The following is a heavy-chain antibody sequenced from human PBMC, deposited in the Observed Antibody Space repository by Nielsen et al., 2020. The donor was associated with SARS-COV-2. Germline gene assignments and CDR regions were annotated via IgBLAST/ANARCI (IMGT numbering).Heavy chain of an antibody. J-gene: IGHJ4*02. D-gene: IGHD6-13*01. CDR2: ISWNSGSI. CDR3: AKDESYSYSSSWIDY. V-gene: IGHV3-9*01. CDR1: GFTFDDYA. Sequence: GGSLRLSCAASGFTFDDYAMHWVRQAPGKGLEWVSGISWNSGSIGYADSVKGRFTISRDNAKNSLYLQMNSLRAEDTAVYYCAKDESYSYSSSWIDYWGQGTLVTVSS.